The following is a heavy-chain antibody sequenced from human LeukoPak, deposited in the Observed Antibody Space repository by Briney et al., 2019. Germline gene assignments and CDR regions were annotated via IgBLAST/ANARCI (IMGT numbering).Heavy chain of an antibody. Sequence: ASVTVSFKSSGYTFTNYGISWVRPAPGQGLEWMGWISAYNGNTNYAQKLQGRVTMTTDTSTSTAYMELRSLRSDDTAVYYCARDQTGYLDWFDPWGQGTLVAVSS. V-gene: IGHV1-18*01. CDR2: ISAYNGNT. CDR1: GYTFTNYG. CDR3: ARDQTGYLDWFDP. J-gene: IGHJ5*02. D-gene: IGHD3-9*01.